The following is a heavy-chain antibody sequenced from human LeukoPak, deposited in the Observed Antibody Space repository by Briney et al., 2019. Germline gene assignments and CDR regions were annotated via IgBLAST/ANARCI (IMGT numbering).Heavy chain of an antibody. D-gene: IGHD3-10*01. CDR1: EFSVSSNY. J-gene: IGHJ4*02. CDR2: IYSGGTT. Sequence: GSLRLSCAASEFSVSSNYMTWARQAPGKGLECVSIIYSGGTTYYADSVRGRFTISRDNSKNTLYLQMDRLRVEDTAVYYCARKSDSLMLRGGDCWGQGTLVTVSS. V-gene: IGHV3-66*01. CDR3: ARKSDSLMLRGGDC.